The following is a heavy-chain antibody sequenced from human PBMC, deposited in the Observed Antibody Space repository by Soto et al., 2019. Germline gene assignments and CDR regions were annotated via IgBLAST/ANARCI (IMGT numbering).Heavy chain of an antibody. CDR3: ARESGYYDSSGYYYVGYYYYGMDV. CDR1: GGTFSSYA. D-gene: IGHD3-22*01. V-gene: IGHV1-69*13. CDR2: IIPIFGTA. Sequence: SVKVSCKASGGTFSSYAIGWVRQAPGQGLEWMGGIIPIFGTANYAQKFQGRVTITADESTSTAYMELSSLRSEDTAVYYCARESGYYDSSGYYYVGYYYYGMDVWGQGTTVTVS. J-gene: IGHJ6*02.